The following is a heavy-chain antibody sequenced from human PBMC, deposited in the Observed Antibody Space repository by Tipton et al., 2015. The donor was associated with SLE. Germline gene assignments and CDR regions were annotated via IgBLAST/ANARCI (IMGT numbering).Heavy chain of an antibody. CDR1: GGSISSSSYY. CDR2: IYYSGST. J-gene: IGHJ3*02. CDR3: ASRLHFAFDI. D-gene: IGHD4-11*01. V-gene: IGHV4-39*07. Sequence: TLSLTCTVSGGSISSSSYYWGWIREPPGKGLEWIGSIYYSGSTYYNPSLKSRVTISVDTSKNQFSLKLSSVTAADTAVYYCASRLHFAFDIWGQGTMVTVSS.